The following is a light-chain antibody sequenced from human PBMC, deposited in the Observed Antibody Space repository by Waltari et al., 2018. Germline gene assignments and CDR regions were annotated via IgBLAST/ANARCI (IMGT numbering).Light chain of an antibody. CDR1: SRDVGGYDY. V-gene: IGLV2-8*01. Sequence: QSALTQPPSASGSPGQSVTISCTGTSRDVGGYDYVSWYQQHPDTAPKPMIYEVTKRPSVVPDRFSGSKSGNTASLTVSGLQAEDEADYYCSSYAGSNLWVFGGGTKLTVL. CDR2: EVT. J-gene: IGLJ3*02. CDR3: SSYAGSNLWV.